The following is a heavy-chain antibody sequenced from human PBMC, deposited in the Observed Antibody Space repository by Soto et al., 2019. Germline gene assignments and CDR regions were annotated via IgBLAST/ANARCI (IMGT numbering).Heavy chain of an antibody. CDR2: VSASGGDT. CDR1: GFTFNSFA. J-gene: IGHJ4*02. D-gene: IGHD3-10*01. V-gene: IGHV3-23*01. Sequence: EVQLLESGGDLVQPGGSLRLSCAASGFTFNSFAMTWIRQAPGKGLEWVSGVSASGGDTYYADSVKGRFTVSRDNSKNTLYLQINSLRGQDTALYYCAKDRYFASGSYDYWGQGTLGTVSS. CDR3: AKDRYFASGSYDY.